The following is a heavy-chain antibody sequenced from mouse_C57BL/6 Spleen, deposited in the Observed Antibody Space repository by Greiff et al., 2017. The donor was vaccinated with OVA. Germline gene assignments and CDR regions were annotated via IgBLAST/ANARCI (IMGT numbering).Heavy chain of an antibody. J-gene: IGHJ2*01. D-gene: IGHD3-2*02. CDR3: ARQLRLGIYFDY. Sequence: QVQLQQPGAELVMPGASVKLSCKASGYTFTSYWLHWVKQRPGQGLEWIGEIDPSDSYTNYNQKFKGKATLTVDKASSTAYMQLSSLTSEDSAVYYCARQLRLGIYFDYWGQGTTLTVSS. CDR2: IDPSDSYT. V-gene: IGHV1-69*01. CDR1: GYTFTSYW.